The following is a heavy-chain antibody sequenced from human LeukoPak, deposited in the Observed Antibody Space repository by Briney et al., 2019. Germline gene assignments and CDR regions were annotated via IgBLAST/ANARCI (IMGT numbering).Heavy chain of an antibody. CDR3: ARQKWGKNNWFDS. V-gene: IGHV4-34*01. CDR2: IYYSGTT. CDR1: GGSFSGYY. D-gene: IGHD3-16*01. J-gene: IGHJ5*01. Sequence: SETLSLTCAVYGGSFSGYYWSWVRQPPGKGLEWIGSIYYSGTTYDNPSLKSRVAMSVDTSKNQFSLRLSSVTAADTALYYCARQKWGKNNWFDSWGQGTLVTVSS.